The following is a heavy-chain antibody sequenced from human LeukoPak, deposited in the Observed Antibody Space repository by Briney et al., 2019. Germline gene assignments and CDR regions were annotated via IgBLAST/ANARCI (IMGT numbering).Heavy chain of an antibody. Sequence: PSETLSLTCTVSGGSISSYYWSWIRQPPGEGLEWIGYISYTGGTNYNPSLKSRVTISVDTSKNQFSLKLSSVTAADTAVYYCARVPPLSRPYTGNNYYFDYWGQGTLVTVSS. CDR1: GGSISSYY. CDR2: ISYTGGT. CDR3: ARVPPLSRPYTGNNYYFDY. D-gene: IGHD5-24*01. J-gene: IGHJ4*02. V-gene: IGHV4-59*01.